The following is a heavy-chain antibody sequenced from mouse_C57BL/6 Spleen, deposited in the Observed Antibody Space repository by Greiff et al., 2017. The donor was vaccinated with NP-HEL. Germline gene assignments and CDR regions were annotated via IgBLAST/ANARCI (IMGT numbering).Heavy chain of an antibody. D-gene: IGHD3-3*01. V-gene: IGHV1-50*01. CDR2: IDPSDSYT. J-gene: IGHJ1*03. CDR1: GYTFTSYW. CDR3: ARRAYHGYWYFDV. Sequence: QVQLQQPGAELVKPGASVKLSCKASGYTFTSYWMQWVKQRPGPGLEWIGEIDPSDSYTNYNQKFKGKATLTVDTSSSTAYMQLSSLTSEDSAVYYCARRAYHGYWYFDVWGTGTTVTVSS.